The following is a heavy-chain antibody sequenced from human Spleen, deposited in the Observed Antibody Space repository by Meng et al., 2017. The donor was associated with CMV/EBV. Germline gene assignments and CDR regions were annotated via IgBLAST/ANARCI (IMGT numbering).Heavy chain of an antibody. J-gene: IGHJ4*02. D-gene: IGHD3-3*01. V-gene: IGHV1-2*02. CDR1: GYSFIGYY. CDR3: ARGRGKEWLLFDY. Sequence: ASVKGACKTSGYSFIGYYMHWVRKAPGQGREWMGWINPNSGGPNYAQKFQVRVTMTRDTSISTAYMELSRLRSDDTAVYYCARGRGKEWLLFDYWGQGTLVTVSS. CDR2: INPNSGGP.